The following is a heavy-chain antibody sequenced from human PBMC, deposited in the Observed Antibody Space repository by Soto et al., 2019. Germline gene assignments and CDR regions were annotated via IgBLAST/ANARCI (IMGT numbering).Heavy chain of an antibody. V-gene: IGHV1-69*02. CDR2: IIPILGIA. J-gene: IGHJ6*03. Sequence: ASXKVSCKASGGTFSSYTISWVRQAPGQGLEWMGRIIPILGIANYAQKFQGRVTITADKSTSTAYMELSSLRSGDTAVYYCARGLRYFDRSHYYYYMDVWGKGTTVTVSS. CDR3: ARGLRYFDRSHYYYYMDV. CDR1: GGTFSSYT. D-gene: IGHD3-9*01.